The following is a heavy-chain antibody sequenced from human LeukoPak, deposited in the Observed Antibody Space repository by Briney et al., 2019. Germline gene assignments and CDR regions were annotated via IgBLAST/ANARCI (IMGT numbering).Heavy chain of an antibody. Sequence: GGSLRLSCAASGFTFSSYEMNWVRQAPGKGLEWVSYISSSGSTIYYADSVKGRFTISRDNAKNSLYLQMNSLRAEDTAVYYCARRFDFWSGNYKVKWFDSWGQGTLVTVSS. CDR2: ISSSGSTI. J-gene: IGHJ5*01. CDR1: GFTFSSYE. V-gene: IGHV3-48*03. CDR3: ARRFDFWSGNYKVKWFDS. D-gene: IGHD3-3*01.